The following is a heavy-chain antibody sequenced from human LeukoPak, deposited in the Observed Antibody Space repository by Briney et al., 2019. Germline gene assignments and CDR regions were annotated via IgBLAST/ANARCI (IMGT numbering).Heavy chain of an antibody. J-gene: IGHJ4*02. D-gene: IGHD6-13*01. CDR3: AKGAYSSSIRAYYFDY. Sequence: SCKASGGTFSSYAMSWVRQAPGKGLEWVSAISGSGGSTYYADSVKGRFTISRDNSKNTLYLQMNSLRAEDTAVYYCAKGAYSSSIRAYYFDYWGQGTLVTVSS. CDR2: ISGSGGST. CDR1: GGTFSSYA. V-gene: IGHV3-23*01.